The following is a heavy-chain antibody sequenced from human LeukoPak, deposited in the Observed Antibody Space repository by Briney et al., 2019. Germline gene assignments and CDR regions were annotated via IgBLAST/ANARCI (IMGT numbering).Heavy chain of an antibody. CDR3: AKGTLRSCSGARCYPFDY. CDR1: GVSFSDYA. V-gene: IGHV3-23*01. J-gene: IGHJ4*02. CDR2: ITGSGDST. D-gene: IGHD2-15*01. Sequence: GGSLRLSCAASGVSFSDYAMNWVRQAPGKGLEWVSSITGSGDSTYIADSVKGRFTIYRDNSKNTMYVQMNILRAEDTAVYYCAKGTLRSCSGARCYPFDYWGQGTLVNVSS.